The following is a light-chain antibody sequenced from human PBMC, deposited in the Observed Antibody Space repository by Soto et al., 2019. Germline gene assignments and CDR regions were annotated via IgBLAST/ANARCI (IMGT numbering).Light chain of an antibody. Sequence: EIVLTQSPATLSLSPGERATLSCRASQRVSSYLAWYQQKPGQAPRLLIYDASNRATGIPARFSGSGSGTDFTLTLSSLEPEDFAVYYCQQRSNWIFTFGPGTKVDIK. J-gene: IGKJ3*01. CDR2: DAS. CDR1: QRVSSY. CDR3: QQRSNWIFT. V-gene: IGKV3-11*01.